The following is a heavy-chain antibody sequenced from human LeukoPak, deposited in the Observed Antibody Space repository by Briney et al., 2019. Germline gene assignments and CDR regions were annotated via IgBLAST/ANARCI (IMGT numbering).Heavy chain of an antibody. V-gene: IGHV6-1*01. Sequence: KPSETLSLTCTVSGGSISSYYWSWIRQSPSRGLEWLGRTYYRSKWYNDYAVSVKSRITINPDTSKNQFSLQMNSVTPEDTAVYYCARGIAVYGYYYLDYLGQGTLVTVSS. CDR3: ARGIAVYGYYYLDY. J-gene: IGHJ4*02. CDR1: GGSISSYY. D-gene: IGHD6-19*01. CDR2: TYYRSKWYN.